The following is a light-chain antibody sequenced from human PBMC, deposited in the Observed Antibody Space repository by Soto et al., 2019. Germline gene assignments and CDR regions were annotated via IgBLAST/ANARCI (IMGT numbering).Light chain of an antibody. CDR3: AAWDDILNIVV. V-gene: IGLV1-44*01. CDR2: TPN. Sequence: QSVLTQPPSMSTSPGQTITISCSGARSNIGKNTLNSFQQLPGTAPNLLISTPNHRPSGVRDRFSASKSGTSASLTISGLRSDDEADYYCAAWDDILNIVVFGGGTKLTVL. CDR1: RSNIGKNT. J-gene: IGLJ2*01.